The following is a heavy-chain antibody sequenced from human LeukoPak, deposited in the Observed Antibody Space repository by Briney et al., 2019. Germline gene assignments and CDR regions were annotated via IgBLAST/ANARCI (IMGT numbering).Heavy chain of an antibody. CDR3: ASRSGFTAMVN. Sequence: GGSLRLSCAASGFTFSDYYMCWIRQPPGKGLEWVSYISSSGTTIYYADSVKGRFTISRDNAKNSLYLQMNSLRAEDTAVYYCASRSGFTAMVNLGQGTLVTVSS. J-gene: IGHJ4*02. D-gene: IGHD5-18*01. V-gene: IGHV3-11*04. CDR1: GFTFSDYY. CDR2: ISSSGTTI.